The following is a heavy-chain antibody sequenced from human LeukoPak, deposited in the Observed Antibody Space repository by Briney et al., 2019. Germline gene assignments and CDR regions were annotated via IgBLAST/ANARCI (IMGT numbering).Heavy chain of an antibody. Sequence: GGSLRLSCTASGFTLGDYILAWFGQAPGKGLDWLGFIRGKVNGGTTEYAASVKGRFTISRDESKSIAYLQMNSLKTEDTAVYYCTREWELPGTDFDYWGQGTLVTVSS. D-gene: IGHD1-26*01. CDR1: GFTLGDYI. V-gene: IGHV3-49*03. CDR2: IRGKVNGGTT. J-gene: IGHJ4*02. CDR3: TREWELPGTDFDY.